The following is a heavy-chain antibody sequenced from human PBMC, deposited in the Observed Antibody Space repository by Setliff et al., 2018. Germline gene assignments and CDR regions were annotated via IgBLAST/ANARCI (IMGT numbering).Heavy chain of an antibody. CDR3: AGDPSYASSLYYYLEV. CDR1: GFTLSSYW. V-gene: IGHV3-74*01. CDR2: INSDGSST. Sequence: GGSLRLSCAASGFTLSSYWMHWVRQAPGKGLVWVSRINSDGSSTSYADSVRGRFTVSRDNAGNSLYLQMNSLRGDDAAVYYCAGDPSYASSLYYYLEVWGKGTTVTVSS. D-gene: IGHD6-13*01. J-gene: IGHJ6*03.